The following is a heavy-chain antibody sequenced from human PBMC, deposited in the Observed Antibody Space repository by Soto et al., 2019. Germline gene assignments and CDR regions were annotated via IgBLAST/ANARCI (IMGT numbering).Heavy chain of an antibody. Sequence: TSETLSLTCAVYGGSFSGYYWSWIRQPPGKGLEWIGEINHSGSTNYNPSLKSRVTISVDTSKNQFSLKLSSVTAADTAVYYCAREEYYGDYGDIYYYGMDVWGQGTTVTVSS. CDR2: INHSGST. CDR1: GGSFSGYY. CDR3: AREEYYGDYGDIYYYGMDV. J-gene: IGHJ6*02. D-gene: IGHD4-17*01. V-gene: IGHV4-34*01.